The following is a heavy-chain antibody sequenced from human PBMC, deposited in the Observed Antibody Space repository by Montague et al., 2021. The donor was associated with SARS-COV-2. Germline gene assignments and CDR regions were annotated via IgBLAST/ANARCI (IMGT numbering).Heavy chain of an antibody. CDR3: ARSFSIFGVVIIPAYFDY. D-gene: IGHD3-3*01. CDR2: IDWDDVK. CDR1: GFSLSTSGMC. J-gene: IGHJ4*02. V-gene: IGHV2-70*01. Sequence: PALVKPTQTLTLTCTFSGFSLSTSGMCVSWIRQPPGKALEWLALIDWDDVKYYSTSLKTRLTISKDTSKNQVVLTMTNMDPVDTATYCCARSFSIFGVVIIPAYFDYWGQGTLVTVSS.